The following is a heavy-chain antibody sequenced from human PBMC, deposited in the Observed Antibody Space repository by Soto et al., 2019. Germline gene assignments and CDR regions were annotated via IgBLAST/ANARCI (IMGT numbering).Heavy chain of an antibody. Sequence: SETLSLTCTVSGGSISGYYWSWIRQPPGKGLEWIGYMYNTGSTVYNPSFKSRVTISVDTSKNQFSLKLNSVTAADTAVYYCAKDSGYNYGYFRWFDPWGQGTLVTVSS. CDR3: AKDSGYNYGYFRWFDP. CDR2: MYNTGST. V-gene: IGHV4-59*01. D-gene: IGHD5-18*01. CDR1: GGSISGYY. J-gene: IGHJ5*02.